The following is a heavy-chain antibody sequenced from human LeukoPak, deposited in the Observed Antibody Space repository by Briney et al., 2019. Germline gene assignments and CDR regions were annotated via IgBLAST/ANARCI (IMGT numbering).Heavy chain of an antibody. CDR1: GGTFTSYA. J-gene: IGHJ5*02. D-gene: IGHD3-10*01. V-gene: IGHV1-69*05. CDR2: IIPIFGKA. Sequence: ASVKVSCKASGGTFTSYAISWVRQAPGQGLEWMGRIIPIFGKANYAQKFQGRVTITTDESTSTAYMELSSLRSEDTAVYYCAREGPLLWFGELQNNWFDPWGQGTLVTVSS. CDR3: AREGPLLWFGELQNNWFDP.